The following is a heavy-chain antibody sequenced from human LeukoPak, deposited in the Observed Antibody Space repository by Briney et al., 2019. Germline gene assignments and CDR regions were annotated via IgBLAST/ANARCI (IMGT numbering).Heavy chain of an antibody. CDR3: VRVKGTYFDF. Sequence: GGSLRLSCAASGFTFSSYSMNWVRQAPGKGLDWVSYISASGSNIYYLDAVKGRFTVSRDNAMNSLCLQMNRPGVEDTAIYYCVRVKGTYFDFWGQGTLVTVSS. CDR1: GFTFSSYS. D-gene: IGHD1-1*01. V-gene: IGHV3-48*01. CDR2: ISASGSNI. J-gene: IGHJ4*02.